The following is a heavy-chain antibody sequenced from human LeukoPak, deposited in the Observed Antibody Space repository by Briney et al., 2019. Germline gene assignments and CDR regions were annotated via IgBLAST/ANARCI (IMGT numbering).Heavy chain of an antibody. J-gene: IGHJ4*02. V-gene: IGHV1-18*01. CDR3: ARDVPATTPFDY. CDR1: AYIFSNYG. CDR2: ISAKNGDT. Sequence: GASVKVSCKASAYIFSNYGISWVRQAPGQGLECMGWISAKNGDTNYIQKFRGRVTMTTDTSTSTAYMELWSLRSDDTAVYYCARDVPATTPFDYWGQGTLVTVSS. D-gene: IGHD1-7*01.